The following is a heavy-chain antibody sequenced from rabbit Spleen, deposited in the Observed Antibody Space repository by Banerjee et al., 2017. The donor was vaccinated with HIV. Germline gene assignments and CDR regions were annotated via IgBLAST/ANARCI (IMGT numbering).Heavy chain of an antibody. J-gene: IGHJ4*01. Sequence: QSLEESGGDLVKPGASLTLTCTASGFSFSSSDYMCWVRQAPGKGLEWIGCINTINDVTWYASWAKGRFIMSRTSSTTVTLQMTSLTAADTATYFCARDLVAVIGWNFNLWGQGTLVTVS. CDR1: GFSFSSSDY. CDR2: INTINDVT. V-gene: IGHV1S40*01. CDR3: ARDLVAVIGWNFNL. D-gene: IGHD1-1*01.